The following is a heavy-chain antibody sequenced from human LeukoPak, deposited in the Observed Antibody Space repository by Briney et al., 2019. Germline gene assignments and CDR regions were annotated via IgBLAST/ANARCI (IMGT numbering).Heavy chain of an antibody. V-gene: IGHV5-51*01. D-gene: IGHD5-18*01. CDR2: IDPSDSEI. Sequence: GESLKISCKASRYSFTSYWIGWVRQMPGKGLEWMGIIDPSDSEIRYTPSFQGQVTISADKSLSTAYLQWNSLKASDAAMYYCARQTAMGRSGDYWGQGTLVTVSS. CDR3: ARQTAMGRSGDY. CDR1: RYSFTSYW. J-gene: IGHJ4*02.